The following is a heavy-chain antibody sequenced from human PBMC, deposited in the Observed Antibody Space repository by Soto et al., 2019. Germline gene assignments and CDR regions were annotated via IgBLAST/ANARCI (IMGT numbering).Heavy chain of an antibody. CDR1: GFTFTNSA. J-gene: IGHJ4*02. D-gene: IGHD5-18*01. CDR3: ATDKGDSYGYGNY. CDR2: IVVGSGNT. Sequence: SVKVSCKASGFTFTNSAVQWVRQARGQRLEWIGWIVVGSGNTNYAQKFQERVTITRDMSTTTAYMELSSLRSEDTAVYYCATDKGDSYGYGNYWGQGTLVTVSS. V-gene: IGHV1-58*01.